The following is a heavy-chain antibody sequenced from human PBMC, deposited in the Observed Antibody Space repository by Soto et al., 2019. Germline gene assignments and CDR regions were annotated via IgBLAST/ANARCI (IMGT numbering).Heavy chain of an antibody. J-gene: IGHJ3*02. CDR3: ARTLFAITIFRVVKGDAFDI. CDR1: GGTFSSYA. CDR2: IIPIFGTA. V-gene: IGHV1-69*13. D-gene: IGHD3-3*01. Sequence: ASVKVSCKASGGTFSSYAISWVRQAPGQGLEWMGGIIPIFGTANYAQKFQGRVTITADESTSTAYMELSSLRSEDTAVYYCARTLFAITIFRVVKGDAFDIWGQGTMVTVSS.